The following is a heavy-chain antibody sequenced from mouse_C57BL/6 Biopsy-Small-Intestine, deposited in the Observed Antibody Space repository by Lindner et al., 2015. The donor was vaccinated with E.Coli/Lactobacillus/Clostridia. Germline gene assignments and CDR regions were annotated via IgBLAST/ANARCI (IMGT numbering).Heavy chain of an antibody. CDR1: GYTFSGYY. J-gene: IGHJ4*01. Sequence: SVKVSCKASGYTFSGYYIHWVRQAPGQGLEWMGWISPSGDTNYAQKFQGRITMTRDTSISTAYMELSRLMSDDTAVYYCVRDFPRPRDIVVFFDPWGQGTRVTVSS. V-gene: IGHV1-84*02. D-gene: IGHD1-1*01. CDR2: ISPSGDT. CDR3: VRDFPRPRDIVVFFDP.